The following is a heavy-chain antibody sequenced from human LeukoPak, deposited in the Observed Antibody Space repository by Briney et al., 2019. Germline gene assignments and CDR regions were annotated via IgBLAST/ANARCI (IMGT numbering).Heavy chain of an antibody. V-gene: IGHV4-34*01. J-gene: IGHJ3*02. CDR1: GGSFSGYY. CDR3: ARRTAGYCSGGSCYSDAFDI. Sequence: SETLSLTCAVYGGSFSGYYWSWIRQPPGKGLEWIGEINHSGSTNYNPSLKSRVTISVDTSKNQFSLKLSSVTAAGTAVYYCARRTAGYCSGGSCYSDAFDIWGQGTMVTVSS. D-gene: IGHD2-15*01. CDR2: INHSGST.